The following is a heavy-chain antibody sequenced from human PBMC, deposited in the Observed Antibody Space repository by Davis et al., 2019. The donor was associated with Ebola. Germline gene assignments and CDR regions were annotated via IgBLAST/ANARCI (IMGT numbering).Heavy chain of an antibody. CDR3: ASLRFWVRDYYYYMDV. J-gene: IGHJ6*03. CDR1: GFSFSSYG. V-gene: IGHV3-33*01. D-gene: IGHD3-3*01. CDR2: IWYDGSNK. Sequence: GESLKISCEASGFSFSSYGMHWVRQAPGKGLEWVAVIWYDGSNKYYADSVKGRFTISRDNSKNTLYLQMNSLRAEDTAVYFCASLRFWVRDYYYYMDVWGKGTTVTVSS.